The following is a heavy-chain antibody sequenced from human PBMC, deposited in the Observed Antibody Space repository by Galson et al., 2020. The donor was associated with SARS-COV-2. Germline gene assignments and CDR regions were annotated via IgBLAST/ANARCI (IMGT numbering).Heavy chain of an antibody. D-gene: IGHD1-26*01. CDR3: ARYRYSGSYFFHDVFDI. CDR1: GGSMNGYY. J-gene: IGHJ3*02. CDR2: IFYSGST. Sequence: SETLSLTCSVSGGSMNGYYWSWIRQPPGKGLEWIGFIFYSGSTDSNPSLKSRVTISVDTSQNQLFLEVNSVTAADTAVYYCARYRYSGSYFFHDVFDIWGQGTMVTVSS. V-gene: IGHV4-59*08.